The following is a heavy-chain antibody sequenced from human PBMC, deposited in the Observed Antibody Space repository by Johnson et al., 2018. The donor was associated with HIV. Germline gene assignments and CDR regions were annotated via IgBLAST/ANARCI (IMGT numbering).Heavy chain of an antibody. CDR2: IWYDGSNK. Sequence: QVQVVESGGGVVQPGRSLRLSCAASGFTFSSYGMHWVRQAPGKGLEWVAVIWYDGSNKYYADSVKGRFTISRENAKNSLYLQMNSLRAEDTAVYYCAKEALRGGEYDAFDIWGQVTMVTVSS. CDR1: GFTFSSYG. V-gene: IGHV3-33*06. J-gene: IGHJ3*02. D-gene: IGHD2-15*01. CDR3: AKEALRGGEYDAFDI.